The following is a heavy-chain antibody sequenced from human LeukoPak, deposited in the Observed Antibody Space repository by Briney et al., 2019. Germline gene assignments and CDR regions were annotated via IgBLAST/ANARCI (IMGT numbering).Heavy chain of an antibody. V-gene: IGHV4-61*02. J-gene: IGHJ4*02. CDR2: IYTSGST. CDR3: ARGYYGSGSYYFDY. CDR1: GGSISSGSYY. D-gene: IGHD3-10*01. Sequence: KPSQTLSLTCTVSGGSISSGSYYWSWIRQPAGKGLEWIGRIYTSGSTNYNPSLKSRVTISVDTSKNQFSLKLSSVTAADTAVYYCARGYYGSGSYYFDYWGQGTLVTVSS.